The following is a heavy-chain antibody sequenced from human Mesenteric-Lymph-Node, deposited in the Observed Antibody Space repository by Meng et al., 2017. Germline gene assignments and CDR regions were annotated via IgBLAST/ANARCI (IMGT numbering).Heavy chain of an antibody. CDR2: IPHRGSS. J-gene: IGHJ4*02. V-gene: IGHV4-4*02. CDR1: GDSITNHNW. D-gene: IGHD3-22*01. CDR3: ARTHFYDSSNYGFDY. Sequence: QVQLRDAAPAVVTPSDTRSLTCAVSGDSITNHNWWAWVRQPPGKGLEWIGEIPHRGSSAYNPSLKSRVSMSIDKSKNQFSLKLTSVTAADTAVYHCARTHFYDSSNYGFDYWGQGTLVTVAS.